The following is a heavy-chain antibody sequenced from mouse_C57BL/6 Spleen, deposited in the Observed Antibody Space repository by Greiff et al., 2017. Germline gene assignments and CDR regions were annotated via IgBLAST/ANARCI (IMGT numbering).Heavy chain of an antibody. Sequence: QVQLKQPGAELVRPGSSVKLSCKASGYTFTSYWMHWVKQRPIQGLEWIGNIDPSDSETPSTPKFQDKATLTVDTSSRTAYLPLSSLPSEDSAVECGARDECERAYWGQGTRVTGCA. CDR2: IDPSDSET. D-gene: IGHD6-1*01. CDR3: ARDECERAY. CDR1: GYTFTSYW. V-gene: IGHV1-52*01. J-gene: IGHJ3*01.